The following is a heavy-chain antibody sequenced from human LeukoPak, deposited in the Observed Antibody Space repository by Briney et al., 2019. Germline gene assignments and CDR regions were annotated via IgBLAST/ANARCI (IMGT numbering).Heavy chain of an antibody. Sequence: ASVKVSCKASGYTFTSYGICCVRQAPGQGLEWVGCISAYNGNTNDAHNLQGRVTMTTDTSTSTAYMELRSLRSDDTAVYYWAREQPYYEILTGYTPYYYYGMDVWGQGTTVTVSS. J-gene: IGHJ6*02. CDR2: ISAYNGNT. CDR3: AREQPYYEILTGYTPYYYYGMDV. D-gene: IGHD3-9*01. CDR1: GYTFTSYG. V-gene: IGHV1-18*01.